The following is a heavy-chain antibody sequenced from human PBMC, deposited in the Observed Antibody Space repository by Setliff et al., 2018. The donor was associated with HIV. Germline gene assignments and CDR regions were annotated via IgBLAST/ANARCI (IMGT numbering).Heavy chain of an antibody. Sequence: PSETLSLTCTVSGGSISSGSYFWNWIRQPAGKGLEWIGRIYSSGITNYNPSLKSRLTISLDTSKNQLSLQVTSVTAADTAVYYCARDPYCPNTCYEDFTFDSWGQGTLVTVSS. D-gene: IGHD2-8*01. CDR1: GGSISSGSYF. CDR3: ARDPYCPNTCYEDFTFDS. J-gene: IGHJ4*02. V-gene: IGHV4-61*02. CDR2: IYSSGIT.